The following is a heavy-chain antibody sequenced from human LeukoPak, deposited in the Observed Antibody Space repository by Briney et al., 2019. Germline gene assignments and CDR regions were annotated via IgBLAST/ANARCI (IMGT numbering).Heavy chain of an antibody. CDR2: IWNDGTNK. V-gene: IGHV3-33*01. D-gene: IGHD2-2*01. CDR3: ARDYCSSTSCLFDY. CDR1: GFTFSSYG. Sequence: GGSLRLSCAASGFTFSSYGMHWVRQAPGKGLEWVAVIWNDGTNKYYADSVKGRFTISRDNSKNTLSLQMNSLKAEHTAVYYCARDYCSSTSCLFDYWGQGTLVTVSS. J-gene: IGHJ4*02.